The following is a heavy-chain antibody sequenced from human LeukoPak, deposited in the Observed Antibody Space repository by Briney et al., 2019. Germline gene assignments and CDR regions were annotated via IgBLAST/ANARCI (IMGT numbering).Heavy chain of an antibody. CDR3: ARATGRYYSLGY. J-gene: IGHJ4*02. D-gene: IGHD1-26*01. CDR2: INSDGSST. CDR1: GFTFSSYW. Sequence: PGGSLRLSCAASGFTFSSYWMHWVRQAPGNGLVWVSRINSDGSSTSYADSVKGRFTVSRDNAKNTLYLQMNSLRAEDTAVYYCARATGRYYSLGYWGQGTLVTVSS. V-gene: IGHV3-74*01.